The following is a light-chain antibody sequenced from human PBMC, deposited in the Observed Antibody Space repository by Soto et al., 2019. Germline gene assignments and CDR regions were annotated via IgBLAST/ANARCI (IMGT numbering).Light chain of an antibody. CDR2: AAS. Sequence: DIQMNQSPSSLSASVGDRVTITCRASQTITNYLNWYQQKPGKAPKLLTYAASTLLSGVPARFSGGGSGTDFTLTIHSLQPEDFPTYYCQQSYSSPWTFGQGTQVEIK. J-gene: IGKJ1*01. CDR1: QTITNY. CDR3: QQSYSSPWT. V-gene: IGKV1-39*01.